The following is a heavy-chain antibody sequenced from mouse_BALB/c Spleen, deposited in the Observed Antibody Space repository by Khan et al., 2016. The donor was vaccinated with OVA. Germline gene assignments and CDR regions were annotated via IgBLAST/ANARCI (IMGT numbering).Heavy chain of an antibody. CDR1: GYSITSGYG. V-gene: IGHV3-2*02. CDR3: ARTARIKY. D-gene: IGHD1-2*01. Sequence: VQLKESGPGLVKPSQSLSLTCTVPGYSITSGYGWNWIRQFPGNKLEWLGYISYSGSTNYNPSLKSRISITRDTSKNQFFLQFNSVTTEDTATYYCARTARIKYWGQGTTLTVSS. J-gene: IGHJ2*01. CDR2: ISYSGST.